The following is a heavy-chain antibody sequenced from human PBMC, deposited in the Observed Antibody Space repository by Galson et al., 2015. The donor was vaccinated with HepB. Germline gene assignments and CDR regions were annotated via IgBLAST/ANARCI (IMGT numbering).Heavy chain of an antibody. J-gene: IGHJ6*02. CDR2: ISSSSSTI. V-gene: IGHV3-48*04. CDR1: GFTFSSYS. D-gene: IGHD2-2*03. Sequence: SLRLSCAASGFTFSSYSMNWVRQAPGKGLEWVSYISSSSSTIYYADSVKGRFTISRDNAKNSLYLQMNSLRAEDTAVYYCAREVDIVVVPAAYYYYYGMDVWGQGTTVTVSS. CDR3: AREVDIVVVPAAYYYYYGMDV.